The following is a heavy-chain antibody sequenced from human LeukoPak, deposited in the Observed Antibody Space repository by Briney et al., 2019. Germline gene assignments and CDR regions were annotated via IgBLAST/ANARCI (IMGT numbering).Heavy chain of an antibody. D-gene: IGHD3-22*01. CDR1: GFTFSSYS. J-gene: IGHJ3*02. CDR2: ISSSSSYI. Sequence: GGSLRLSCAASGFTFSSYSMNWVGQAPGKGLEWVSSISSSSSYIYYADSVKGRFTISRDNAKNSLYLQMNSLRAEDTAVYYCARDGDYYDSSGNAFDIWGQGTMVTVSS. CDR3: ARDGDYYDSSGNAFDI. V-gene: IGHV3-21*01.